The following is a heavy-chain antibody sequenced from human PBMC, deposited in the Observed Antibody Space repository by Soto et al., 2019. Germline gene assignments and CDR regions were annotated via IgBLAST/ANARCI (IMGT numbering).Heavy chain of an antibody. Sequence: GESLKISCETSGYSFTTYWVAWVRQMPGKGLELMGIIFPGDYDTKYTPSFQGQVTISADKSMKTVYLQWSSLKASDSGMYYCARSLSIDSDHYRIRAGWFDPWGQGTLVTVSS. CDR1: GYSFTTYW. J-gene: IGHJ5*02. CDR2: IFPGDYDT. CDR3: ARSLSIDSDHYRIRAGWFDP. D-gene: IGHD3-3*01. V-gene: IGHV5-51*01.